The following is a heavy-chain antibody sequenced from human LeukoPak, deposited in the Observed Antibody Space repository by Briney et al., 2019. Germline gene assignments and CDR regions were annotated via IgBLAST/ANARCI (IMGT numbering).Heavy chain of an antibody. V-gene: IGHV3-30*02. CDR3: AKPELTRVVPTPDY. CDR1: GFTFSSYW. D-gene: IGHD2-2*01. CDR2: IRYDGSNK. J-gene: IGHJ4*02. Sequence: GGSLRLSCAASGFTFSSYWMSWVRQAPGKGLEWVAFIRYDGSNKYYADSVKGRFTISRDNSKNTLYLQMNSLRAEDTAVYYCAKPELTRVVPTPDYWGQGTLVTVSS.